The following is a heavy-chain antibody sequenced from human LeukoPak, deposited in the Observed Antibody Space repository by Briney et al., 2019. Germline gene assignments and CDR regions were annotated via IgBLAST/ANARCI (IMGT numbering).Heavy chain of an antibody. CDR3: ARGARGPGGHYYDYVWGSYRYHYFDY. J-gene: IGHJ4*02. V-gene: IGHV1-69*05. CDR1: GGTFSSYA. Sequence: SVKVSCKASGGTFSSYAISWVRQAPGQGLEWMGGIIPIFGTANYAQKFQGRVTITTDASTSTAYMELSSLRSEDTAVYYCARGARGPGGHYYDYVWGSYRYHYFDYWGQGTLVTVSS. D-gene: IGHD3-16*02. CDR2: IIPIFGTA.